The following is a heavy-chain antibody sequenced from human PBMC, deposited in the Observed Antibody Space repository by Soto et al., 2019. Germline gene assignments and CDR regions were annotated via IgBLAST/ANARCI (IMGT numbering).Heavy chain of an antibody. CDR2: LYSGGNT. CDR3: ARGYYEVGRVPVGIFDN. CDR1: GFGVTNNY. J-gene: IGHJ4*02. V-gene: IGHV3-66*01. D-gene: IGHD3-22*01. Sequence: GGSLRLSCAASGFGVTNNYMSWVRQAPGKGLEWVSVLYSGGNTYYAGSVKGRFTISRDDSKNTLFLQMNSLRGEDTGIYFCARGYYEVGRVPVGIFDNWGQGTLVTVSS.